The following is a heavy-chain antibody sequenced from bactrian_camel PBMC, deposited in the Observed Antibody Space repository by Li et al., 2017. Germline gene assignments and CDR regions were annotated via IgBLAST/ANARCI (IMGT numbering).Heavy chain of an antibody. J-gene: IGHJ6*01. CDR2: MSGDGTT. V-gene: IGHV3S55*01. CDR3: RGVVCTTWSPAFGA. Sequence: VQLVESGGGSVQTGGSLRLSCTASGFTFDEADMGWYRQAPGSACELLSRMSGDGTTAYADSIKGRFTISEDNAKTTLLLQMNSLKPEDTAMYYCRGVVCTTWSPAFGAWGQGTQVTVS. D-gene: IGHD2*01. CDR1: GFTFDEAD.